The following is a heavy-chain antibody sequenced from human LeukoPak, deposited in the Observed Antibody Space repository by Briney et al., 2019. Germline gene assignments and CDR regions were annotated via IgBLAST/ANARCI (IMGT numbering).Heavy chain of an antibody. CDR2: IYYGGST. V-gene: IGHV4-59*01. D-gene: IGHD5-18*01. J-gene: IGHJ4*02. CDR3: ARERSSSGTAFDY. Sequence: PSETLSLTCTVSGASITSYYWSWIRRPPGKGLEWIGFIYYGGSTNYNPSLKSRVTMSIDTSKNQFSLKLNSVTAADTAVYYCARERSSSGTAFDYWGQGTLVTVSS. CDR1: GASITSYY.